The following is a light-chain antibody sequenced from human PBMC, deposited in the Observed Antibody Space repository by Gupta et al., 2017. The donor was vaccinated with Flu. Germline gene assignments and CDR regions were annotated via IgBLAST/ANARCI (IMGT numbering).Light chain of an antibody. CDR3: RQENSFGST. Sequence: DIQMSQSPSTLSASVGDRVTITCRATQSISSWLACYQQKPGKAPKLLLYKASSVESAVLSRFSGSSSSRAFTLIIISMLPPDFATYYCRQENSFGSTFGQGTKLEIK. V-gene: IGKV1-5*03. CDR2: KAS. CDR1: QSISSW. J-gene: IGKJ1*01.